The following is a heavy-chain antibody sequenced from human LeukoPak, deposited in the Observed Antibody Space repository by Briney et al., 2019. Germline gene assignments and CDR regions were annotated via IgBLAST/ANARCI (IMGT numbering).Heavy chain of an antibody. J-gene: IGHJ4*02. CDR1: GFTFSSYW. CDR3: ARDHAPITMVRGVTFDF. Sequence: GGSLRLSCAASGFTFSSYWMSWVRQAPGKGLEWVANIKQDGSEKYYVDSVKGRFTISRDNAKNSLYLQMNSLRGEDTAVYYCARDHAPITMVRGVTFDFWGQGTLVTVSS. V-gene: IGHV3-7*01. D-gene: IGHD3-10*01. CDR2: IKQDGSEK.